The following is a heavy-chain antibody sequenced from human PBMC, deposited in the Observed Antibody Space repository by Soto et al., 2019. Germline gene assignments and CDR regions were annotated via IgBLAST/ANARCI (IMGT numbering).Heavy chain of an antibody. J-gene: IGHJ4*02. Sequence: QMQLVQSGAEVKKTGSSVTVSCKALGNTFTYRYLHWVRQAPGQALEWIGWITPFSGDVHYAQKFQERVTITRDRSITPAYMQMSSLRSEDTAMYFCAGGGAGSGPFTWELPDHWGQGTLVTVSS. D-gene: IGHD1-26*01. V-gene: IGHV1-45*02. CDR3: AGGGAGSGPFTWELPDH. CDR2: ITPFSGDV. CDR1: GNTFTYRY.